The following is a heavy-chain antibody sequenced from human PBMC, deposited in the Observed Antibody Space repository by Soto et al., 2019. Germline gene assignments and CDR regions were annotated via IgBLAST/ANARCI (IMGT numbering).Heavy chain of an antibody. CDR3: ARLGDSSGYYYGAFDI. D-gene: IGHD3-22*01. J-gene: IGHJ3*02. V-gene: IGHV3-13*01. CDR2: IGTAGDT. CDR1: GFTFSSYD. Sequence: EVQLVESGGGLVQPGGSLRLSCAASGFTFSSYDMHWVRQATGKGLEWVSAIGTAGDTYYPGSVKGRFTISRENAKNSLYLQMNSLRAGDTAVYYCARLGDSSGYYYGAFDIWGQGTMVTVSS.